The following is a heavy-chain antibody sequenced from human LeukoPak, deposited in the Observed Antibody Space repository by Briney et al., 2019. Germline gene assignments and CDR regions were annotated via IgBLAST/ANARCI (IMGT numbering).Heavy chain of an antibody. CDR2: VKQDGSEK. CDR3: ARPIVGAAVGDY. D-gene: IGHD1-26*01. CDR1: GFTFSSYW. J-gene: IGHJ4*02. V-gene: IGHV3-7*01. Sequence: GGSLRLSCAASGFTFSSYWMSWVRQAPGEGVEWVANVKQDGSEKYYVDSVKGRFTISRDNAKNSLYLQMKSLRAEDTAVYYCARPIVGAAVGDYWGQGTLVTVSS.